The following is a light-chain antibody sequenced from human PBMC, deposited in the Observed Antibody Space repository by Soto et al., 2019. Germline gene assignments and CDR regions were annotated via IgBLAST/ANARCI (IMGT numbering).Light chain of an antibody. Sequence: DIQLTQSPSFLSASVGDRVTITCRASQGISSYLAWYQQKPGKAPKLLIYAASALQSGVPSRFSGSGSGTEFILTISSLQPEDFASYYCQQVKSYPWLTFGGGTKVEIK. CDR2: AAS. J-gene: IGKJ4*01. CDR3: QQVKSYPWLT. V-gene: IGKV1-9*01. CDR1: QGISSY.